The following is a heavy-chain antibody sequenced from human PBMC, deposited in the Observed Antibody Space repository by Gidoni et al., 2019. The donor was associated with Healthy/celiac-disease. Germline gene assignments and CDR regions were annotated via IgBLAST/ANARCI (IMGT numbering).Heavy chain of an antibody. J-gene: IGHJ6*02. V-gene: IGHV1-69*01. CDR3: ARGGSHITIFGVVPDYYYYGMDV. Sequence: QVQLVQSGAEVKKPVSSVTVSCTASGGTFSRYAISWVRQAPGQGLEWMGGIIPIFGTATYAQKFQGRVTITADESTSTAYMELSSLRSEDTAVYYCARGGSHITIFGVVPDYYYYGMDVWGQGTTVTVS. D-gene: IGHD3-3*01. CDR1: GGTFSRYA. CDR2: IIPIFGTA.